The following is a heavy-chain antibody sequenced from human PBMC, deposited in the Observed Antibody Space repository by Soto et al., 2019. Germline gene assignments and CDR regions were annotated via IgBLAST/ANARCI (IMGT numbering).Heavy chain of an antibody. CDR3: ATEPVRGVTRQDAFDI. CDR1: GYTLTELS. V-gene: IGHV1-24*01. Sequence: ASVKVSCKVSGYTLTELSMHWVRQAPGKGLEWMGGFDPEDGETIYAQKFQGRVTMTEDTSTDTAYMELSSLRSEDTPWYYWATEPVRGVTRQDAFDIWGQGTMVTVSS. CDR2: FDPEDGET. D-gene: IGHD3-10*01. J-gene: IGHJ3*02.